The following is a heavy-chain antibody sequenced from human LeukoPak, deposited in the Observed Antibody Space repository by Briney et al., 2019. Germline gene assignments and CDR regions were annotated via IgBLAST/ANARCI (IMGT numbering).Heavy chain of an antibody. CDR1: GFTFSKNA. V-gene: IGHV3-23*01. CDR2: MSGSGDSS. CDR3: AKNKWERSGAFDI. Sequence: GGSLRLSCAASGFTFSKNAMSWVRHAPGKGLEWVSAMSGSGDSSYYADSVKGRFTISRDISKNTLYLQMNSLGVEDTAVYYCAKNKWERSGAFDIWGQGTMVTVSS. D-gene: IGHD1-26*01. J-gene: IGHJ3*02.